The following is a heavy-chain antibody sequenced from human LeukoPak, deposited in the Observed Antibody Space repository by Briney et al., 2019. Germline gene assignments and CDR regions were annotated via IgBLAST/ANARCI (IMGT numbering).Heavy chain of an antibody. CDR1: GFTLSSES. D-gene: IGHD6-19*01. Sequence: GGSLRLACGASGFTLSSESMRLVGQAPGKGLEWVSAISGSGGSTYYADSVKGRFTISRDNSKNTLYLQMNSLRAEDTAVYYCAKSSSGWYGYYMDVWGKGTTVTVSS. J-gene: IGHJ6*03. V-gene: IGHV3-23*01. CDR2: ISGSGGST. CDR3: AKSSSGWYGYYMDV.